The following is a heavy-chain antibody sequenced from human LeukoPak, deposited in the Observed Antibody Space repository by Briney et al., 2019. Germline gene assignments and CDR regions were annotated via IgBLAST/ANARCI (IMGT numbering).Heavy chain of an antibody. CDR3: TSNPSYYTVTPKNNDWFDP. J-gene: IGHJ5*02. V-gene: IGHV3-73*01. D-gene: IGHD4-11*01. CDR2: IRSKANSYAT. CDR1: GFTFSGSA. Sequence: GSLKLSCAASGFTFSGSAMHWVRQASGKGLEWVGRIRSKANSYATAYAASVKGRFTISRDDSKNTAYLQMNSLKTEDTAVYYCTSNPSYYTVTPKNNDWFDPWGQGTLVTVSS.